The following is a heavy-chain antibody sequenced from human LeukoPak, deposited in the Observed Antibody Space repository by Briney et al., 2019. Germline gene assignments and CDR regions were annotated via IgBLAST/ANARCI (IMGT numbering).Heavy chain of an antibody. J-gene: IGHJ4*02. CDR2: IYYSGST. D-gene: IGHD3-10*01. CDR1: GGSISSGGYY. V-gene: IGHV4-31*03. Sequence: SQTLSLTCTVSGGSISSGGYYWSWIRQHPGKDLEWIGYIYYSGSTYYNPSLKSRVTISVDTSKNQFSLKLSSVTAADTAVYYCARSGGVPFDYWGQGTLVTVSS. CDR3: ARSGGVPFDY.